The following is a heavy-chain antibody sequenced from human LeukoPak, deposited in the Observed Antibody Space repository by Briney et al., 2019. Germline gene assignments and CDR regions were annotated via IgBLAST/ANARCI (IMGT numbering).Heavy chain of an antibody. V-gene: IGHV1-8*01. Sequence: ASVKVSCEASGYTFTSYDINWVRQATGQGLEWMGWMNPNSGNTGYAQKFQGRVTMTRNTSISTAYMELSSLRSEDTAVYYCARVVPGMELWLYYWGQGTLVTVSS. CDR3: ARVVPGMELWLYY. J-gene: IGHJ4*02. CDR1: GYTFTSYD. CDR2: MNPNSGNT. D-gene: IGHD5-18*01.